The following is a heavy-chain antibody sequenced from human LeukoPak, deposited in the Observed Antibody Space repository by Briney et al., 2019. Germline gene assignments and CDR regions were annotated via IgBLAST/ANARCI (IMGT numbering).Heavy chain of an antibody. CDR1: GGTFSSYA. Sequence: SVKVSYKASGGTFSSYAISWVRQAPGQGLEWMGRIIPIFGTANYAQKFQGRVTITADKSTSTAYMELSSLRSEDTAVYYCARTSIVVVVAARYYFDYWGQGTLVTVSS. CDR3: ARTSIVVVVAARYYFDY. V-gene: IGHV1-69*06. D-gene: IGHD2-15*01. J-gene: IGHJ4*02. CDR2: IIPIFGTA.